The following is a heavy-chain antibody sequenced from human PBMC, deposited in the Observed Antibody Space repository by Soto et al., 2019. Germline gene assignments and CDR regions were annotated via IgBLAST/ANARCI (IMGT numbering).Heavy chain of an antibody. CDR1: SGSISSSNW. CDR3: TGSTVTTGGTLYYFDY. Sequence: SETLSLTCAVSSGSISSSNWWSWVRQPPGKGLEWIGEIYHSGSTNYNPSLKSRVTISVDKSKNQFSLKLSSVTAADTAVYYCTGSTVTTGGTLYYFDYWGQGTLVTVS. D-gene: IGHD4-4*01. CDR2: IYHSGST. J-gene: IGHJ4*02. V-gene: IGHV4-4*02.